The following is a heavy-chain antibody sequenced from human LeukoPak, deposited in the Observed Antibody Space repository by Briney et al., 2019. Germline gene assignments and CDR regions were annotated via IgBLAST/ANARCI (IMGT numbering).Heavy chain of an antibody. Sequence: SETLSLTCTVSGYSIGSGYYWGWIRQPPGEGLEWIGSIYRSGSTYYNPSLKSRVTISLDTSKNQFSLNLSSVTAADTAVYYCARDTHYSSSSGYYYYYMNVWGKGTTVTVSS. CDR1: GYSIGSGYY. CDR2: IYRSGST. J-gene: IGHJ6*03. D-gene: IGHD6-6*01. CDR3: ARDTHYSSSSGYYYYYMNV. V-gene: IGHV4-38-2*02.